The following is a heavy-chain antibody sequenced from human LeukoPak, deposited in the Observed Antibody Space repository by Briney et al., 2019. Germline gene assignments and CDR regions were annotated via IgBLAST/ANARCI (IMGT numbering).Heavy chain of an antibody. CDR1: GFTFSSYA. CDR3: ARASYGYGNNWFDP. D-gene: IGHD5-18*01. CDR2: ISSNGGST. Sequence: PGGSLRLSCAASGFTFSSYAMHWVRQAPGKGLEYVSAISSNGGSTYYANSVKGRFTISRDNSKNTVYPQMGSLRAEDMAVYYCARASYGYGNNWFDPWGQGTLVTVSS. J-gene: IGHJ5*02. V-gene: IGHV3-64*01.